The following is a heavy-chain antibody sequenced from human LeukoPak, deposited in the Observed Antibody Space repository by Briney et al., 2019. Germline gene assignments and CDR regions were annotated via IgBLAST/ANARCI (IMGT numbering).Heavy chain of an antibody. Sequence: QPGGSLTLSCAASAFTFSNYWMSWVRQAPGKGLERVAHTNKDGSKNYYVDSVRGRFTISRDNAKNSLYLQMNRLRAEDTAVYYCATTEAGYPDDYLDYWGQGTLVTVSS. CDR3: ATTEAGYPDDYLDY. J-gene: IGHJ4*02. V-gene: IGHV3-7*01. CDR2: TNKDGSKN. D-gene: IGHD6-19*01. CDR1: AFTFSNYW.